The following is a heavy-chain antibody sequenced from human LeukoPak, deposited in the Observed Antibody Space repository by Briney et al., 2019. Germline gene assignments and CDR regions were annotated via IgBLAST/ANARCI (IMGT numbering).Heavy chain of an antibody. Sequence: PGGSLRLSCRASGFTFSNFAMSWVRQAPGKGLEWVSAISGLGGGTYYADSVKGRFTISRDNSQNTLHLQMSSLTVEDTAVYYCVKWCDGDCYAIDYWGQGTLVTVSS. CDR3: VKWCDGDCYAIDY. V-gene: IGHV3-23*01. CDR1: GFTFSNFA. CDR2: ISGLGGGT. J-gene: IGHJ4*02. D-gene: IGHD2-21*02.